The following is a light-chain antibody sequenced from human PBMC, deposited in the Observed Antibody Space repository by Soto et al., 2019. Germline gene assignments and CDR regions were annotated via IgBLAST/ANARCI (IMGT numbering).Light chain of an antibody. V-gene: IGKV1-39*01. Sequence: DIQMTQSPSSLSASVGDSVTITCRASQNIKNYLNWYQQKPGKAPKLLIYVASSLQSGVPSRFCGSGSGTDFTLTVSSLQPEDSATYYCQQNDRTPNTFGQGTKLEIK. CDR3: QQNDRTPNT. CDR2: VAS. CDR1: QNIKNY. J-gene: IGKJ2*01.